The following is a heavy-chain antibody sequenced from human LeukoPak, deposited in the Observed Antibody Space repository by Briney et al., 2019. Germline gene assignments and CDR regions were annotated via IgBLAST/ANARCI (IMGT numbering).Heavy chain of an antibody. CDR1: GYTLTELS. V-gene: IGHV1-24*01. CDR2: FDPEDGET. J-gene: IGHJ5*02. D-gene: IGHD4-23*01. Sequence: GASVEVSCKVSGYTLTELSMHWVRQAPGKGLEWMGGFDPEDGETIYAQKFQGRVTMTEDTSTDTAYMELSSLRSEDTAVYYCATEGGRPGGYNWFDPWGQGTLVTVSS. CDR3: ATEGGRPGGYNWFDP.